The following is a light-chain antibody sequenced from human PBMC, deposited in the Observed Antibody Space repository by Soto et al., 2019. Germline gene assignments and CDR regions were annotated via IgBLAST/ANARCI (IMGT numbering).Light chain of an antibody. V-gene: IGLV1-47*02. Sequence: QYVLTQPPSASRTPGQRVTISCSVDTSNIGSNYVYWYQQLPGTAPKLLIYSNYLRPSGVPDRFSGSKSGTSASLAISGLRSEDEADYYCAAWDDSLSGPLFGGGTKVTVL. J-gene: IGLJ2*01. CDR3: AAWDDSLSGPL. CDR2: SNY. CDR1: TSNIGSNY.